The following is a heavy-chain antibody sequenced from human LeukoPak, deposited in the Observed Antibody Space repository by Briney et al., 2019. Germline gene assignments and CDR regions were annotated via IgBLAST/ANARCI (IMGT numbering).Heavy chain of an antibody. J-gene: IGHJ5*02. CDR3: ARGIDMVRGVKSWFDP. Sequence: SETLSLTCTVSAGSISSSSYYWGWIRQPPGKGLEGIGSIYYSGSTYYNPSLKSRGTISVDTSKNQFSLKLSSVTAADTAVYYCARGIDMVRGVKSWFDPWGQGTLVTVSS. V-gene: IGHV4-39*01. CDR2: IYYSGST. D-gene: IGHD3-10*01. CDR1: AGSISSSSYY.